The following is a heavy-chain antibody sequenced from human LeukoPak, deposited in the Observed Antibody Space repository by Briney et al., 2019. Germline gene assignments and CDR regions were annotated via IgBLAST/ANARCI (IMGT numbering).Heavy chain of an antibody. Sequence: SETLSLTCTVSGVSVSSRAHFWAWLRQTPGQGLEWIGTTYYTGSTNYNPSLKSRVTISVDVSTDTFSLNLGSVTAADTAVYYCARLLGGYFAGDAFDVWGQGTMVTVSS. CDR3: ARLLGGYFAGDAFDV. V-gene: IGHV4-39*01. J-gene: IGHJ3*01. CDR1: GVSVSSRAHF. CDR2: TYYTGST. D-gene: IGHD3-9*01.